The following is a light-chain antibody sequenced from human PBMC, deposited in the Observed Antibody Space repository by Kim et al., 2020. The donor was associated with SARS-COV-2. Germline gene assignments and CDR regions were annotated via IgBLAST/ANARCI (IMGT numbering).Light chain of an antibody. CDR2: DRN. V-gene: IGLV3-19*01. CDR3: NSRDSSGDHWV. J-gene: IGLJ3*02. Sequence: VRITCKGYSLRSYYASWYLQKPGQAPLLVIYDRNHRPSGIPDRFSGSDSGNTATLTISGAQAEDEADYYCNSRDSSGDHWVFGGGTQLTVL. CDR1: SLRSYY.